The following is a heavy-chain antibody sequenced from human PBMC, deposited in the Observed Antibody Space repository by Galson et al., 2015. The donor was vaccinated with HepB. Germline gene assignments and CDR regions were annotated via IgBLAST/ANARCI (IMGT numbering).Heavy chain of an antibody. CDR2: ISSSSSTI. Sequence: SLRLSCAASGFTFSSYSMNWVRQAPGKGLEWVSYISSSSSTIYYADSVKGRFTISRDNAKNSLYLQMNSLRAEDTAVYYCARDGYGDYEGGIDYWGQGTLVTVSS. D-gene: IGHD4-17*01. J-gene: IGHJ4*02. CDR3: ARDGYGDYEGGIDY. CDR1: GFTFSSYS. V-gene: IGHV3-48*04.